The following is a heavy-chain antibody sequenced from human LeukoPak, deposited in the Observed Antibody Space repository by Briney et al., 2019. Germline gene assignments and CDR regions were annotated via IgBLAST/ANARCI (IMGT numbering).Heavy chain of an antibody. CDR3: ARDRLDYGDFDAFDI. J-gene: IGHJ3*02. D-gene: IGHD4-17*01. CDR2: IWYDGSNK. Sequence: GGSVRLSCAASGFTFSSYGMHWVRQAPGKGLEWVAVIWYDGSNKYYADSVKGRFTISRDNSKNTLYLQMNSLRAEDTAVYYCARDRLDYGDFDAFDIWGQGTMVIVSS. V-gene: IGHV3-33*01. CDR1: GFTFSSYG.